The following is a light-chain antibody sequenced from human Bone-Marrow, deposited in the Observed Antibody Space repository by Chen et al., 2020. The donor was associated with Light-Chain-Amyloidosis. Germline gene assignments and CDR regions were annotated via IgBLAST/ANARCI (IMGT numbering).Light chain of an antibody. CDR3: QSYDGNLKIYV. J-gene: IGLJ1*01. V-gene: IGLV1-40*01. CDR1: RANFGAGLA. CDR2: TNS. Sequence: QSLLTQPPSVSGAPGQRVTISCTGNRANFGAGLAVHWHQQLPGKAPKLLISTNSDRPSGVPDRFSGSKSGASASLAITGLQADDEGDYYCQSYDGNLKIYVFGTGTKVTVL.